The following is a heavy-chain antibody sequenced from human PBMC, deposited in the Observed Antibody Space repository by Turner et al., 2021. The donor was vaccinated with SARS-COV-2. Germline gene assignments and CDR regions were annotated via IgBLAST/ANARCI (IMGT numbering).Heavy chain of an antibody. CDR1: GFTFSSYS. CDR3: ARDLGRVCWSGYYPQGLDY. CDR2: MSGISSYI. Sequence: EVQLVESGGGLVKPGGSLRLTCAASGFTFSSYSMNWVRQDPGKGLEWVSSMSGISSYIYYADSVKGRFTISRDNAKNSLYLQMNSLRAEDTAVYYCARDLGRVCWSGYYPQGLDYWGQGTLVTVSS. J-gene: IGHJ4*02. V-gene: IGHV3-21*01. D-gene: IGHD3-3*01.